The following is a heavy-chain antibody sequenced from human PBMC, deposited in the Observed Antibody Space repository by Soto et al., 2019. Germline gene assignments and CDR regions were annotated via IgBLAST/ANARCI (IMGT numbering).Heavy chain of an antibody. CDR1: GFSLSTSEVG. V-gene: IGHV2-5*01. J-gene: IGHJ4*02. Sequence: QITLKESGPTLVKPTQTLTLTCTFSGFSLSTSEVGVGWIRQPPGKALEWLALIYWRDDKRYSPSLKSRLTITRDTSKNQVVLTLTNMDPVDTGTYYCAHTPAPAPIADSWGQGTLVTVSS. D-gene: IGHD2-2*01. CDR3: AHTPAPAPIADS. CDR2: IYWRDDK.